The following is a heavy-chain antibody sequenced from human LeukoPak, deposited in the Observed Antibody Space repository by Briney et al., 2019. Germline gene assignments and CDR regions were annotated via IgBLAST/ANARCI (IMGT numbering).Heavy chain of an antibody. CDR3: ARVSVTTNYGMDV. D-gene: IGHD4-11*01. V-gene: IGHV1-69*04. CDR1: GGTFSSYA. J-gene: IGHJ6*02. Sequence: GASVKVSCKASGGTFSSYAISWVRQAPGQGLEWMGRIIPILGIANYAQKFQGRVTMTRDTSTSTVYMELSSLRSEDTAVYYCARVSVTTNYGMDVWGQGTTVTVSS. CDR2: IIPILGIA.